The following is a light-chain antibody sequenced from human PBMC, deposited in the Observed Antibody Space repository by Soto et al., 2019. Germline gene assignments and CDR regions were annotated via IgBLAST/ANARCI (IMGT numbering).Light chain of an antibody. CDR1: QSVSRTY. CDR3: QQYGTSPPT. V-gene: IGKV3-20*01. Sequence: EIVLTQSPATLSLSPGERATLSCRASQSVSRTYLAWYQQKPGQAPRLLIYDASNRATGFPDRFSGSGSGTDFTLTISRLEPEDFAVYYCQQYGTSPPTFGQGTKVEI. J-gene: IGKJ1*01. CDR2: DAS.